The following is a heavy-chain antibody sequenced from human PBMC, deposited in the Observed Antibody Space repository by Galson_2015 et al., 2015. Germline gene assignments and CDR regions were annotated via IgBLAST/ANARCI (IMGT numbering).Heavy chain of an antibody. CDR2: TYYRSKWYN. CDR1: GDSVSSNSAA. CDR3: ARARRISSSWYMGYYFDY. V-gene: IGHV6-1*01. J-gene: IGHJ4*02. D-gene: IGHD6-13*01. Sequence: CAISGDSVSSNSAAWNWIRQSPSRGLEWLGRTYYRSKWYNDYAVSVKSRITINPDTSKNQFSLQLNSVTPEDTAVYYCARARRISSSWYMGYYFDYWGQGTLVTVSS.